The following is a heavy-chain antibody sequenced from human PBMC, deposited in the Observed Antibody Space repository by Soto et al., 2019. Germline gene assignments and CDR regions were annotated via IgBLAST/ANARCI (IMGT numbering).Heavy chain of an antibody. V-gene: IGHV3-74*01. J-gene: IGHJ4*02. D-gene: IGHD3-16*01. Sequence: WILKTPGKGLVWVSRINSDGSSTSYADSVKGRFTISRDNAKNTLYLQMNSLRAEDTAVYYCARVFLHGGAASHFDYWGQGTLVTVSS. CDR2: INSDGSST. CDR3: ARVFLHGGAASHFDY.